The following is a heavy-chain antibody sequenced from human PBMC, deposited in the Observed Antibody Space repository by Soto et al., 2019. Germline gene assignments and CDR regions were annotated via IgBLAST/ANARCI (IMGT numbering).Heavy chain of an antibody. CDR1: GDSVSSNSAA. D-gene: IGHD6-13*01. Sequence: PSQTLSLTCVISGDSVSSNSAAWNWIRQSPSRGLEWLGRTYYRSKWYNDYAVSVKSRITINPDTSKNQFSLQLNSVTPEDTAVYFCARDLGIAAAGPFDYWGQGTLVTVSS. V-gene: IGHV6-1*01. CDR2: TYYRSKWYN. CDR3: ARDLGIAAAGPFDY. J-gene: IGHJ4*02.